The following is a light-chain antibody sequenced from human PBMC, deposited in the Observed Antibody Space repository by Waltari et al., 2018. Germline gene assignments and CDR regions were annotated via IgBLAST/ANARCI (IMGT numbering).Light chain of an antibody. CDR1: EDISKS. Sequence: DIQMTQSPSSLSAAVGDRVTITCRASEDISKSLAWYQQKPGKAPKLLFYATSRMGSGVPGRFSGGGSGTDYTLTVSGLQPEDFATYYCQQYYTSLLTFGGGTKVEVK. J-gene: IGKJ4*01. V-gene: IGKV1-NL1*01. CDR2: ATS. CDR3: QQYYTSLLT.